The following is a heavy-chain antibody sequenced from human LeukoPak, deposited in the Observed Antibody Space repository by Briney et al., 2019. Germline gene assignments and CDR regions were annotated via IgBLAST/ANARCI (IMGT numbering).Heavy chain of an antibody. CDR3: TTINLWSAFHDY. Sequence: KSGGSLRLSCAASGFTFSNAWMSWVRQAPGKGLEWVGRIKTKTEGGTTDYAAPVKGRFTISRDDSKNTLSLQLNSLKTEDTAVYYCTTINLWSAFHDYWGQGTLVTVSS. CDR2: IKTKTEGGTT. J-gene: IGHJ4*02. V-gene: IGHV3-15*01. D-gene: IGHD3-3*01. CDR1: GFTFSNAW.